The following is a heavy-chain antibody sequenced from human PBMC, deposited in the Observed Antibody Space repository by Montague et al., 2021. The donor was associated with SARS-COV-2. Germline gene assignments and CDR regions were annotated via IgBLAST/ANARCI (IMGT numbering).Heavy chain of an antibody. CDR3: ASAYILNKWYEAY. D-gene: IGHD2-15*01. CDR2: IGARVDST. J-gene: IGHJ4*02. Sequence: SLRLSCAASGFTFSQYPMHWVRQAPGKGLEWVSRIGARVDSTYXXXSXXGRFTVSRDNSKSTLYLQMNSLRREDTAVYYCASAYILNKWYEAYWGQGTLVTVSS. CDR1: GFTFSQYP. V-gene: IGHV3-23*01.